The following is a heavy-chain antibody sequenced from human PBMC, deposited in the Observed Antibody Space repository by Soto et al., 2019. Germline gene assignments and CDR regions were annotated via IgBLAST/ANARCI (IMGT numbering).Heavy chain of an antibody. CDR2: IKQDGSEK. V-gene: IGHV3-7*01. J-gene: IGHJ4*02. CDR1: GFTFSSYW. D-gene: IGHD2-15*01. CDR3: ARDGVAAGLYFDY. Sequence: GGSLRLSCVASGFTFSSYWVNWVRQAPGKGLEWVASIKQDGSEKYYVDSVKGRFTISRDNAKNSLYLQVNSLRAEDTAVYYCARDGVAAGLYFDYWGQGTLVTVSS.